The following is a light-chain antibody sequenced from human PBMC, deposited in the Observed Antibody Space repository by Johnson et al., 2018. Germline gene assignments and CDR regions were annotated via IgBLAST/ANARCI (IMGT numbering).Light chain of an antibody. CDR3: GTWDSSLSAGNV. Sequence: QSVLTQPPSVSAAPGQKFTISCSGSSSNIGNNYVSWYQQLPGTAPKLLIYENNKRPSGIPDRFSGSKSGTSATLGITGLQTGDEADYYCGTWDSSLSAGNVFGTGTEVTVL. V-gene: IGLV1-51*02. CDR1: SSNIGNNY. J-gene: IGLJ1*01. CDR2: ENN.